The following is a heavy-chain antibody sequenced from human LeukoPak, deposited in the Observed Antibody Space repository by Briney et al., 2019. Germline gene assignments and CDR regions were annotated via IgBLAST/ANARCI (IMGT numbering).Heavy chain of an antibody. Sequence: PGGSLRLSCAASGFTFSNYWISWVRQAAGKGLEWVANIQEDGSGKYYVDSVRGRFTISRDNAKNSLYLQMSSLRVGDTAVYYCARSSPAIGVGLWGQGTLVTVSS. CDR3: ARSSPAIGVGL. J-gene: IGHJ4*02. CDR1: GFTFSNYW. D-gene: IGHD3-3*01. V-gene: IGHV3-7*03. CDR2: IQEDGSGK.